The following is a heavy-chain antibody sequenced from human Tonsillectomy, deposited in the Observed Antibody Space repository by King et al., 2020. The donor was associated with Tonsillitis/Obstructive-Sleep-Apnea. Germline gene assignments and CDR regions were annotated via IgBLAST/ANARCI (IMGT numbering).Heavy chain of an antibody. CDR1: GYIFTTYW. Sequence: VQLVQSGAEVKKPGESLKISCQASGYIFTTYWIGWVRQMPGKGLEWMGIIHPGDSDTTYSPSFEGHVTISADKSISTAYLQWNSLKASDTAMYYCAKKQGSTAFDFWGQGTMVTVSS. CDR3: AKKQGSTAFDF. V-gene: IGHV5-51*01. J-gene: IGHJ3*01. D-gene: IGHD2-2*01. CDR2: IHPGDSDT.